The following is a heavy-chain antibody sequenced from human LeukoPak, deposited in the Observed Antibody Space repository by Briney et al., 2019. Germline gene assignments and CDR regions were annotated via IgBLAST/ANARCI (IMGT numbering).Heavy chain of an antibody. Sequence: PSETLSCTATVSGGSISSVGYYWSWIRQHPGKALERIGYIYYSGSSYYNPSLKSRVTISVDTSKSQFSLKLSSVTAADTAVYYCATGYYFDYWGQGTLVTVSS. J-gene: IGHJ4*02. CDR2: IYYSGSS. CDR3: ATGYYFDY. V-gene: IGHV4-31*02. CDR1: GGSISSVGYY.